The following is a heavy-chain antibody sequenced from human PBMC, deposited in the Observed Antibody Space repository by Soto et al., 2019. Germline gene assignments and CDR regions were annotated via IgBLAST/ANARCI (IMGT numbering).Heavy chain of an antibody. CDR2: INHSGRV. J-gene: IGHJ5*01. Sequence: SETLSLTCAVCGGSFSGHSWTWIRQSPGKGLEWIGDINHSGRVNYSPSLKSRVTISLDTSKNQFSLTLSAVTAADTAMYYCSTRAYDTNGYYRFDPWGQGTLVTVSS. CDR1: GGSFSGHS. CDR3: STRAYDTNGYYRFDP. D-gene: IGHD3-22*01. V-gene: IGHV4-34*01.